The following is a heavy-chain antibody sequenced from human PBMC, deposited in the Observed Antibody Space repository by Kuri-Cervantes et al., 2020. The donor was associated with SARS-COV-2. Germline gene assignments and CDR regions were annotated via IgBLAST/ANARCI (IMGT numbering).Heavy chain of an antibody. D-gene: IGHD6-6*01. J-gene: IGHJ6*02. V-gene: IGHV4-59*12. CDR3: ARDDSSSSRPGYGYGMDV. CDR2: IYHSGGT. CDR1: GVSISLYY. Sequence: SETLSLTCAVSGVSISLYYWSWIRQPPGKRPEWIGTIYHSGGTNYNPSLKSRVTISLDTSKNQFSLSLSSVTAADTAVYFCARDDSSSSRPGYGYGMDVWGQGTTVTVSS.